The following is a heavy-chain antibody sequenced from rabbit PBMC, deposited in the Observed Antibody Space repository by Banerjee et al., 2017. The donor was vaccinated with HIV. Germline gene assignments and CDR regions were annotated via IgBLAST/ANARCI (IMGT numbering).Heavy chain of an antibody. V-gene: IGHV1S47*01. J-gene: IGHJ4*01. CDR2: IYPGFGIR. D-gene: IGHD1-1*01. CDR3: ARGTSSSGYYSGSLNL. Sequence: ELVESGGGLVQPGESLKLSCKASGIDFSSYGISWVRQAPGKGPEWIAYIYPGFGIRNYANSVKGRFTISTDNAQNTVFLQMTSLTASDTATYFCARGTSSSGYYSGSLNLWGQGTLVTVS. CDR1: GIDFSSYG.